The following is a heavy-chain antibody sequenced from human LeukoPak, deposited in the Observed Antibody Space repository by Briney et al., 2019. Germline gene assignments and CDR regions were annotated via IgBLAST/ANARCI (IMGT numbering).Heavy chain of an antibody. J-gene: IGHJ5*02. V-gene: IGHV4-34*01. D-gene: IGHD6-13*01. CDR1: GGSFSGYY. CDR3: ARKRIIIAAAGTSWFDP. CDR2: INHSGST. Sequence: SETLSLTXAVYGGSFSGYYWSWIRQPPGKGLEWIGEINHSGSTNYNPSLKSRVTISVDTSKNQFSLKLSSVTAADTAVYYCARKRIIIAAAGTSWFDPWGQGTLVTVSS.